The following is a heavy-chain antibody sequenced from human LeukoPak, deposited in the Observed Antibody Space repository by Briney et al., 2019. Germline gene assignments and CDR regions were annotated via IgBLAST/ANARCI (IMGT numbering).Heavy chain of an antibody. V-gene: IGHV4-59*08. CDR2: VYYTGST. Sequence: SETLSLTCTVSGGSISSYYWSWVRQPPGKGLEWIGFVYYTGSTNYSPSLKSRVTISVDTSKNQFSLKLSSVTAADTAVYYCARRPRAGWFDPWGQGTLVTVSS. CDR3: ARRPRAGWFDP. CDR1: GGSISSYY. J-gene: IGHJ5*02.